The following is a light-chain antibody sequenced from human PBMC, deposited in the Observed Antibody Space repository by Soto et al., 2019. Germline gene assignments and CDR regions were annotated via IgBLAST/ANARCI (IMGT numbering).Light chain of an antibody. CDR3: QQSYKTPLT. CDR2: VAS. V-gene: IGKV1-39*01. CDR1: QRISSY. Sequence: DIQMTQSPSTLSASVGDRVSITCRASQRISSYLNWYQQKPGKAPKFLIYVASSLQSGVPSRFSGSGSGTDFTLTISSLQPEDFATYYCQQSYKTPLTFGQGTRLEIK. J-gene: IGKJ5*01.